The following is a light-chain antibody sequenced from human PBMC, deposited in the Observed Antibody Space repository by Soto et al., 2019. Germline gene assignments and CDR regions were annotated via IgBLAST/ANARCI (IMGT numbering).Light chain of an antibody. V-gene: IGKV3-20*01. J-gene: IGKJ1*01. CDR1: QSVSSD. Sequence: TVLTQSPATLSVSPGERATLSCRASQSVSSDLAWYHQKPGQAPRLVIYGASSRATGIPDRFSGSGSGTDFTLTISRLEPEDFAVYYCQQYGSSRWTFGQRTKVDNK. CDR2: GAS. CDR3: QQYGSSRWT.